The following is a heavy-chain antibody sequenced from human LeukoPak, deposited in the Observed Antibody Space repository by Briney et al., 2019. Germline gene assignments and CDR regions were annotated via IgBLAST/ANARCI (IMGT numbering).Heavy chain of an antibody. J-gene: IGHJ5*02. Sequence: SETLSLTCTVSGDSISSSDYYWGWIRQPPGKGLEWIALINYSGRTFYNPSLKSRVTISVDMSKNQFSLNLNSVTAADTAVYYCARRRKDLNWFDPWGQGTLVTVSS. CDR3: ARRRKDLNWFDP. CDR2: INYSGRT. CDR1: GDSISSSDYY. V-gene: IGHV4-39*01.